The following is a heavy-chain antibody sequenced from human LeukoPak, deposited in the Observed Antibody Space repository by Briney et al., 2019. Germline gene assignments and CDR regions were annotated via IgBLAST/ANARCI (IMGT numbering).Heavy chain of an antibody. J-gene: IGHJ5*02. Sequence: SETLSLTCTVSGDSISSSDYYWGWIRQPPGKGLEWIALINYSGRTFYNPSLKSRVTISVDMSKNQFSLNLNSVTAADTAVYYCARRRKDLNWFDPWGQGTLVTVSS. CDR3: ARRRKDLNWFDP. CDR2: INYSGRT. CDR1: GDSISSSDYY. V-gene: IGHV4-39*01.